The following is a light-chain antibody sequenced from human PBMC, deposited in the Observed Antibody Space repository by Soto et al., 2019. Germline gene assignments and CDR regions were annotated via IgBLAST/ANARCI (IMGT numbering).Light chain of an antibody. V-gene: IGKV3-15*01. CDR2: GAS. CDR3: QQYGYWYT. Sequence: EIVMTQSPATLSVSPGERATLSCRASQSVSTNLGWYQQRPGQAPRLLIYGASTRATGIPARFSGSGSGTEFTLTISSLQSEDFALYYCQQYGYWYTFGQGTKLEIK. CDR1: QSVSTN. J-gene: IGKJ2*01.